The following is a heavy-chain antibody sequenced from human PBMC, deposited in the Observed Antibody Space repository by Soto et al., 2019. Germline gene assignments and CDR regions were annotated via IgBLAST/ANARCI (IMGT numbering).Heavy chain of an antibody. D-gene: IGHD2-15*01. V-gene: IGHV4-59*12. Sequence: PSETLSLTCTVSGGSISTYYWSWIRQPPGKELEWIGYIYYSGSTNYNPSLKSRVTISVDTSKNQFSLKLSSVTAADTAVYYCARESDCSGGSCYNYFDYWGQGTLVTVSS. CDR1: GGSISTYY. J-gene: IGHJ4*02. CDR3: ARESDCSGGSCYNYFDY. CDR2: IYYSGST.